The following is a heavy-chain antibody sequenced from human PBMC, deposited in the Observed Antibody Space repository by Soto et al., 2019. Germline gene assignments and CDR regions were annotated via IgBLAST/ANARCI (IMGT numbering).Heavy chain of an antibody. CDR3: AKGGWYEDH. D-gene: IGHD6-19*01. J-gene: IGHJ4*02. Sequence: SETLSLAWTVCGGSVSSDYWGWIRQPPGKGLEWIGYTHNSGNTDYNPSLKSRVTISLDASRNEFSLSLRSVTAADTAVYYCAKGGWYEDHWGQGTLVTVSS. CDR1: GGSVSSDY. V-gene: IGHV4-59*08. CDR2: THNSGNT.